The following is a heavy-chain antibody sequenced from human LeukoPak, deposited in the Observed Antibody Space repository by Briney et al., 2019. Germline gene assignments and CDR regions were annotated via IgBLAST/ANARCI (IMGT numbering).Heavy chain of an antibody. CDR3: ARDGLYSGYDWNFDY. V-gene: IGHV1-18*01. D-gene: IGHD5-12*01. CDR1: GYTFTSYG. Sequence: ASVKASCKASGYTFTSYGISWVRQAPGQGLEWMGWISAYNGNTNYAQKLQGRVTMTTDTSTSTAYMELRSLRSDDTAVYYCARDGLYSGYDWNFDYWGQGTLVTVSS. J-gene: IGHJ4*02. CDR2: ISAYNGNT.